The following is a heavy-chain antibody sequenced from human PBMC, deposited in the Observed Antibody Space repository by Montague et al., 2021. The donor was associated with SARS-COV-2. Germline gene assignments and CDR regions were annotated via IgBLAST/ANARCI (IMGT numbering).Heavy chain of an antibody. CDR1: GFTFSSYN. J-gene: IGHJ4*02. CDR2: ISSSSSYI. V-gene: IGHV3-21*01. Sequence: SLRLSCAASGFTFSSYNMNWVRQAPGKGLEWVSSISSSSSYIYYADSVKGRFTISRDNAKNSLYLQMNSLRAEDTAVYYCARGVRGSGTRSLWGQGTLVTVSS. CDR3: ARGVRGSGTRSL. D-gene: IGHD2-2*01.